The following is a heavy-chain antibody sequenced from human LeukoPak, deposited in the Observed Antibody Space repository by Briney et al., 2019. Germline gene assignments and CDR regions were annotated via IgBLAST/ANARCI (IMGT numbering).Heavy chain of an antibody. CDR3: ARHFVKLPGFIVA. Sequence: SESLSLTCTVSGGSISSSSYYWGWIRQPPGKGLEWIGSIYYSGSTYYNPSLKSRVTISVDTSKNQFSLQPRFLTAAHTAVCNWARHFVKLPGFIVAGGQGTLVTVSS. D-gene: IGHD3-16*02. V-gene: IGHV4-39*01. J-gene: IGHJ1*01. CDR1: GGSISSSSYY. CDR2: IYYSGST.